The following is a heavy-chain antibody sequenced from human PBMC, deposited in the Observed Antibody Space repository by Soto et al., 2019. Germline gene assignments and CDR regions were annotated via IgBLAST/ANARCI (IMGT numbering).Heavy chain of an antibody. Sequence: KASETLSLTCTVSGGSISSYYWSWIRQPPGKGLEWIGYIYYSGSTNYNPSLKSRVTISVDTSKNQFSLKLSSVTAADTAVYYCARVKMPAASRPYYYYYYYMDVWGKGTTVTVSS. J-gene: IGHJ6*03. CDR3: ARVKMPAASRPYYYYYYYMDV. D-gene: IGHD2-2*01. CDR2: IYYSGST. CDR1: GGSISSYY. V-gene: IGHV4-59*01.